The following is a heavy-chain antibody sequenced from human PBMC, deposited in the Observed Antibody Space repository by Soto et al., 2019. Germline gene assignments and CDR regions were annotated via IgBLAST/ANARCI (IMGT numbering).Heavy chain of an antibody. CDR2: ITSSRSNI. D-gene: IGHD3-9*01. Sequence: LSLTCAASGFTFSTSSMNWVRQAPGKGLEWVSYITSSRSNILYADSVKGRFTISRDNAKNSLYLQMNSLRAEDTAVYYCARDKDWSFDYWGQGTLVTVSS. J-gene: IGHJ4*02. V-gene: IGHV3-48*01. CDR1: GFTFSTSS. CDR3: ARDKDWSFDY.